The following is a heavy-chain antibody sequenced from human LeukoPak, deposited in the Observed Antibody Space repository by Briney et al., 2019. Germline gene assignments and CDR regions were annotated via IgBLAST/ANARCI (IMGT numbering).Heavy chain of an antibody. CDR1: GYTFPSYF. D-gene: IGHD6-6*01. V-gene: IGHV1-46*01. CDR2: INPTGGST. J-gene: IGHJ4*02. CDR3: ARTAARRFDY. Sequence: ASVKVSCTASGYTFPSYFMHWVRQAPGQGLEWMGIINPTGGSTTYAQKFQGRVTMTRDTSTSTVYMELSSLRSDDTAVYYCARTAARRFDYWGQGTLVTVSS.